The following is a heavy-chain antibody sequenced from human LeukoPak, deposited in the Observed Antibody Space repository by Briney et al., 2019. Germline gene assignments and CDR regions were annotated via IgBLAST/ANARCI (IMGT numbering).Heavy chain of an antibody. Sequence: PGGSLRLSCAASGSTFSSYAMHWVRQAPGKGLEWVAVISYDGSNKYYADSVKGRFTISRDNSKNTLYLQMNSLRAEDTAVYYCAKDLIIQLVEYSSNWPPSYYYGMDVWGQGTTVTVSS. CDR1: GSTFSSYA. J-gene: IGHJ6*02. CDR3: AKDLIIQLVEYSSNWPPSYYYGMDV. CDR2: ISYDGSNK. D-gene: IGHD6-13*01. V-gene: IGHV3-30-3*01.